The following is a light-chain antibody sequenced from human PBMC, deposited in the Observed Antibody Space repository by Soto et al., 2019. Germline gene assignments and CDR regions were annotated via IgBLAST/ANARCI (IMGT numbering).Light chain of an antibody. V-gene: IGKV3-15*01. CDR2: GAS. CDR3: QQYNNWPPIT. CDR1: QSVSSN. J-gene: IGKJ2*01. Sequence: EIVMTQSPATLSVSPGERXTLXXXASQSVSSNLAWYQQKPGQAPRLLIYGASTRATGIPARFSGSGSGTEFTLTISSLQSEDFAVYYCQQYNNWPPITFGQGTKLEIK.